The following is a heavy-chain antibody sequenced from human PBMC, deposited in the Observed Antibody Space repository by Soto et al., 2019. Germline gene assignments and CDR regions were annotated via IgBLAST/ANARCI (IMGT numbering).Heavy chain of an antibody. V-gene: IGHV3-48*01. Sequence: EVQLVESGGGLVQPGGSLRLSCAASGFPFSNYDMNWVRQAPGKGLEWLSNIGSSGRGAFYAESVKGRFTISRDDAKNSLYLKLDSLRAEDTAVYFCVREAAYSFDYWGQGTLVTVSS. CDR3: VREAAYSFDY. J-gene: IGHJ4*02. CDR2: IGSSGRGA. CDR1: GFPFSNYD.